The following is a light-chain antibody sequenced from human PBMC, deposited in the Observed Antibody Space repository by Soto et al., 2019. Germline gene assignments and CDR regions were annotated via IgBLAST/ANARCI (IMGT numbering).Light chain of an antibody. J-gene: IGKJ2*02. CDR3: QQYHTYPCT. V-gene: IGKV1-5*03. CDR2: KAS. CDR1: QSINSW. Sequence: DIQITQSPSTVSASVGDRVTITCRASQSINSWLAWYQQKPGKAPKLLIYKASSLESGVPSRFSGSGSGTEFTLTISSLQPDDFATYYCQQYHTYPCTFGQGTKLEI.